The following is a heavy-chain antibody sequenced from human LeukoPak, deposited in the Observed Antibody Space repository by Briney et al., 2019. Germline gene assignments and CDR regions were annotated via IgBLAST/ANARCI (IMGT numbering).Heavy chain of an antibody. CDR1: GFTFSSYS. D-gene: IGHD3-10*01. J-gene: IGHJ4*02. V-gene: IGHV3-21*01. Sequence: GGSLRLSCAASGFTFSSYSMTWVRQAPGKGLEWVASISSSSSYIYYAASVSGRFTISSDNANKSLYLQMNSLRAEDTAVYYCARGSLLWFGELFVDYWGQGTRVTASS. CDR3: ARGSLLWFGELFVDY. CDR2: ISSSSSYI.